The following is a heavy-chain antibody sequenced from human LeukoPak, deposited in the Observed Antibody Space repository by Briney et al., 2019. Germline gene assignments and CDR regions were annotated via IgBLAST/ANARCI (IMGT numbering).Heavy chain of an antibody. CDR2: ISKDGSNK. Sequence: PGGSLRLSCAASGFTFSSYGMHWARQAPGKGLEWVAGISKDGSNKDYVDSVKGRFTISRDNSKNTLYLKMNSLRAEDTAVYYCAKDLGYCSGGSCYRYFDYWGQGTLVTVSS. CDR3: AKDLGYCSGGSCYRYFDY. CDR1: GFTFSSYG. V-gene: IGHV3-30*18. D-gene: IGHD2-15*01. J-gene: IGHJ4*02.